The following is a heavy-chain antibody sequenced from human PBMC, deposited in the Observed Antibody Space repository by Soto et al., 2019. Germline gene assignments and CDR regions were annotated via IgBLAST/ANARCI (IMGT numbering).Heavy chain of an antibody. V-gene: IGHV1-46*03. Sequence: GASVKVSCKASGYTFTSYYMHWVRQAPGQGLEWMGIINPSGGSTSYAQKFQGRVTMTRDTSTSTVYMELSSLRSEDTAVYYCARAEGITMVRGVIYDYWGQGTPVTVSS. CDR3: ARAEGITMVRGVIYDY. CDR2: INPSGGST. J-gene: IGHJ4*02. D-gene: IGHD3-10*01. CDR1: GYTFTSYY.